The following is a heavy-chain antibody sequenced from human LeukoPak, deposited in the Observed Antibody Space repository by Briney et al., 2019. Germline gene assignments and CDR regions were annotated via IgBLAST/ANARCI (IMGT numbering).Heavy chain of an antibody. D-gene: IGHD6-19*01. CDR3: ARDRQWLTDNWFDP. Sequence: ASVKVSCEASGGTFSSYAISWVRQAPGQGLEWMGGIIPIFGTANYAQKFQGRVTITADESTSTAYMELSSLRSEDTAVYYCARDRQWLTDNWFDPWGQGTLVTVSS. J-gene: IGHJ5*02. V-gene: IGHV1-69*13. CDR2: IIPIFGTA. CDR1: GGTFSSYA.